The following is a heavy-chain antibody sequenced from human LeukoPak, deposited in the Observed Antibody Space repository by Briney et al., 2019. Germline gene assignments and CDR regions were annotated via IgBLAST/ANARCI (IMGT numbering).Heavy chain of an antibody. CDR2: IKPDGSGK. V-gene: IGHV3-7*01. CDR3: SSQPAVLDLDC. D-gene: IGHD2/OR15-2a*01. J-gene: IGHJ4*02. CDR1: GFTFSGSA. Sequence: SGGSLRLSCAASGFTFSGSAMHWVRQAPGKGLEWVDNIKPDGSGKNYVDSVKGRFTISRDNAKNSLYLQMRGLRVEDTAVYYCSSQPAVLDLDCWGQGALVTVSS.